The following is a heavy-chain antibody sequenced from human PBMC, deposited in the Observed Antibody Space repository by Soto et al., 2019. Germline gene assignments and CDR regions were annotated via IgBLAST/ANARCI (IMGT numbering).Heavy chain of an antibody. J-gene: IGHJ5*02. CDR3: ATYRRGFSLKCDP. D-gene: IGHD5-18*01. Sequence: QVHLQASGPGLVKPSQTLSLTCTVSGGSISSGDHYWTWIRQPPGKGLEWIGHIYYSGTSYYNPSLKSRVTISVDTSKNQFSLKLSSVTATDTAVYYCATYRRGFSLKCDPWGQGTLVTVSS. CDR2: IYYSGTS. V-gene: IGHV4-30-4*01. CDR1: GGSISSGDHY.